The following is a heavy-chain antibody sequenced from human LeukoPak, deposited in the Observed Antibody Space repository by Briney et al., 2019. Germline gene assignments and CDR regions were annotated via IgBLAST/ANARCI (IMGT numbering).Heavy chain of an antibody. CDR2: IYYSGSA. Sequence: SETLSPTCTVSGGSISNSGHYWSWIRQHPGKGLEWIGYIYYSGSAYYNPSLRSRVAISVDTSKNQFSLELSSVTAADTALYYCAREITTAGMGNFDYWGQGTLVTVSS. V-gene: IGHV4-31*03. CDR1: GGSISNSGHY. CDR3: AREITTAGMGNFDY. J-gene: IGHJ4*02. D-gene: IGHD6-13*01.